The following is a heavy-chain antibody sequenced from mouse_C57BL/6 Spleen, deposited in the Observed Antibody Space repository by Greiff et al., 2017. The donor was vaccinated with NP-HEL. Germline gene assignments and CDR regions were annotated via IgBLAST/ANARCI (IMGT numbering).Heavy chain of an antibody. CDR2: IYPGSGST. J-gene: IGHJ2*01. Sequence: QVQLQQSGAELVKPGASVKMSCKASGYTFPSYWITWVKQRPGQGLEWIGDIYPGSGSTNYNEKFKSKATLTVDTSSSTAYMQLSSLTSEDSAVYYCASLTGSSFYYFDYWGQGTTLTVSS. CDR1: GYTFPSYW. D-gene: IGHD1-1*01. CDR3: ASLTGSSFYYFDY. V-gene: IGHV1-55*01.